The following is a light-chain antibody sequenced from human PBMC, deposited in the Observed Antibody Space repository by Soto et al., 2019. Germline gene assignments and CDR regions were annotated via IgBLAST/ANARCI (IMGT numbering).Light chain of an antibody. CDR1: QSVSSY. J-gene: IGKJ1*01. CDR2: DAS. CDR3: QQRSNWPPWT. V-gene: IGKV3-11*01. Sequence: EIVLTQSPATPSLSPGERATLSCRASQSVSSYLAWYQQKPGQAPRLLIYDASNRATGIPARFSGSGSGTGFTLTISSLEPEDFAVYYCQQRSNWPPWTFGQGTKVDIK.